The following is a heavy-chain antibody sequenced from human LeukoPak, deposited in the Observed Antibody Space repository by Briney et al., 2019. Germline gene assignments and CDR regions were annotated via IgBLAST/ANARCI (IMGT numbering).Heavy chain of an antibody. CDR3: ARDQTYYGSGGFDY. CDR1: GGTFSSYA. V-gene: IGHV3-30-3*01. J-gene: IGHJ4*02. CDR2: ISYDGSNK. D-gene: IGHD3-10*01. Sequence: SCKASGGTFSSYAMHWVRQAPGKGLEWVAVISYDGSNKYYADSVKGRFTISRDNSKNTLYLQMNSLRAEDTAVYYCARDQTYYGSGGFDYWGQGTLVTVSS.